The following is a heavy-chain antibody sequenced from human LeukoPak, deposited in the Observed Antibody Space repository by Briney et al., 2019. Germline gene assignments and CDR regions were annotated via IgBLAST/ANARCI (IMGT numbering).Heavy chain of an antibody. CDR1: GFTFNGSA. Sequence: GGSLRLSCAASGFTFNGSAMHWVRQASGKGLEWVGRIRSKTNNYATAYAASVKGRFTISRDDSKNTAYLQMNSLKTEDTAVYYCTRYDGGEFDYWGQGTLVTVSS. D-gene: IGHD3-16*01. J-gene: IGHJ4*02. V-gene: IGHV3-73*01. CDR2: IRSKTNNYAT. CDR3: TRYDGGEFDY.